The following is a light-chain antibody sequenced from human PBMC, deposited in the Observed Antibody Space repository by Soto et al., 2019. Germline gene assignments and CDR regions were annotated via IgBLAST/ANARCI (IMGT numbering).Light chain of an antibody. Sequence: GMTQSPSAVSVSPGERATLSCRASQSVSSNLAWYQQKPGQAPRLLIYGAFTRATRIPARFSGSGSRHEFTLTLRSLQSEDLAVYYCQPYNNWPLTFGGGTKVDIK. CDR2: GAF. CDR1: QSVSSN. V-gene: IGKV3-15*01. J-gene: IGKJ4*01. CDR3: QPYNNWPLT.